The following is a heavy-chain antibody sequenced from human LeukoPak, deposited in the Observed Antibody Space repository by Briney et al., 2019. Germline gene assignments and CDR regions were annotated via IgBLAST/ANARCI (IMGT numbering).Heavy chain of an antibody. V-gene: IGHV3-48*03. CDR3: ARESVTDRGYAFDV. D-gene: IGHD2-21*02. CDR1: GFTFSSFE. J-gene: IGHJ3*01. Sequence: GGSLRLSCVASGFTFSSFEMIWVRQAPGKGLEWVSYISTSGSPIYYAGSVKGRFTISRDNAKTSLYLHINSLRAEDTAVYYCARESVTDRGYAFDVWGQGTMVTVSS. CDR2: ISTSGSPI.